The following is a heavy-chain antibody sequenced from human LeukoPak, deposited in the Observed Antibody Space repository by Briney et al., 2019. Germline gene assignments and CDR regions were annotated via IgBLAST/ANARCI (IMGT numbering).Heavy chain of an antibody. Sequence: SETLSLTCTVSGGSISSSSYYWGWIRQPPGKGLEWIGSIYYSGSTYYNPSLKSRVTISVDTSKNQFSLKLSSVTAVDTAVYYCARTMSSSHTVYGMDVWGQGTTVTVSS. CDR2: IYYSGST. V-gene: IGHV4-39*07. J-gene: IGHJ6*02. D-gene: IGHD2-2*02. CDR1: GGSISSSSYY. CDR3: ARTMSSSHTVYGMDV.